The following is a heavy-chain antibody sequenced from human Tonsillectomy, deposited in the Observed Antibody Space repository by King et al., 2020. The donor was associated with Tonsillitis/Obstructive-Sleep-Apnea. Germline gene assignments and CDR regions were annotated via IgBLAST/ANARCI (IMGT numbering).Heavy chain of an antibody. Sequence: VQLVESGGGLVQPGGSLRLSCAASGFTFSSYSMNWVRQAPGKVLEGVSYISSSSSTIYYADSVKGRFTISRDNAKNSLYLQMNSLRDEDTAVYYCAREPYDSSTSPPFWGQGTLVTVSS. CDR3: AREPYDSSTSPPF. CDR1: GFTFSSYS. CDR2: ISSSSSTI. V-gene: IGHV3-48*02. J-gene: IGHJ4*02. D-gene: IGHD3-22*01.